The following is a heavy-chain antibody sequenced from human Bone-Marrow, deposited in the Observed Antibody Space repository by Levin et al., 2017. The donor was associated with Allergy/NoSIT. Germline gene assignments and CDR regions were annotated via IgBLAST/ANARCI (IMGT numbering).Heavy chain of an antibody. D-gene: IGHD6-19*01. J-gene: IGHJ4*02. V-gene: IGHV4-61*08. CDR3: ARGGSGWFDYCDY. CDR2: IYNSGST. Sequence: SSETLSLTCTVSGGSVSSGDYYWSWIRQPPGKGLEWIGYIYNSGSTNYNPSLKSRVTISVDKSKNQFSLKLSSVTAADTAVYYCARGGSGWFDYCDYWGQGTLVTVSS. CDR1: GGSVSSGDYY.